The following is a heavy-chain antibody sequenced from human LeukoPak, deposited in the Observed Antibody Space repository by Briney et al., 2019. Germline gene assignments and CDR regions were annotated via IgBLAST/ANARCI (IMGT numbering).Heavy chain of an antibody. V-gene: IGHV4-39*07. J-gene: IGHJ4*02. D-gene: IGHD5-24*01. CDR3: ASCRDGYNCGY. CDR1: SGSISTSNYY. CDR2: IFYSGST. Sequence: SETLSLTCTVSSGSISTSNYYWGWVRQPPGKALEWIGNIFYSGSTYYSPSLKSRVTIPLDTSRNQFSLKLNSVTAADTAVYYCASCRDGYNCGYWGQGTLVTVSS.